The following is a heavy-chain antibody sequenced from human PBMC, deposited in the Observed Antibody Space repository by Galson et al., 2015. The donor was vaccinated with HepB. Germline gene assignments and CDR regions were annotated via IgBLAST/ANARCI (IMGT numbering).Heavy chain of an antibody. CDR3: ARVPLQPGYFDL. Sequence: SLRLSCAVSGFTISGYSMIWVRQAPWKGLEWVASITGGGNYINYVDSVQDRFTISRDNARNSLFLQMNSLRVDDTAVYYCARVPLQPGYFDLWGRGTLVTVSS. J-gene: IGHJ2*01. CDR1: GFTISGYS. D-gene: IGHD4-11*01. CDR2: ITGGGNYI. V-gene: IGHV3-21*01.